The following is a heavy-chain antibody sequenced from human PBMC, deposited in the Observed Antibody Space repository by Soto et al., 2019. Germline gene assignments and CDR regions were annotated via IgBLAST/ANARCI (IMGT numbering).Heavy chain of an antibody. J-gene: IGHJ3*02. D-gene: IGHD3-22*01. CDR1: GFSLSTSGVG. CDR2: IYWDDDK. CDR3: AHRRCYYDSSGYTDLHAFDI. V-gene: IGHV2-5*02. Sequence: QITLKESGPTLVKPTQTLTLTCTFSGFSLSTSGVGVGWIRQPPGKALEWLALIYWDDDKRYSPSLKSRLTNTKDTSXXLXVXKMTNMDPVDTATYYCAHRRCYYDSSGYTDLHAFDIWGQGTMVTVSS.